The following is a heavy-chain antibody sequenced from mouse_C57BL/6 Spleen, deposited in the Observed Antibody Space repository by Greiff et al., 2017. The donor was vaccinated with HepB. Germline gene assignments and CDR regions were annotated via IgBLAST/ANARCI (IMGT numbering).Heavy chain of an antibody. D-gene: IGHD2-4*01. CDR3: ARSDYEGAWFAY. CDR1: GYSITSCYY. CDR2: ISYDGSN. J-gene: IGHJ3*01. V-gene: IGHV3-6*01. Sequence: EVQLKESGPGLVKPSQSLSLTCSVTGYSITSCYYWNWIRQFPGNKLEWMGYISYDGSNNYNPSLKNRISITRDTSKNQFLLKLNSVTTEDTATYYCARSDYEGAWFAYWGQGTLVTVSA.